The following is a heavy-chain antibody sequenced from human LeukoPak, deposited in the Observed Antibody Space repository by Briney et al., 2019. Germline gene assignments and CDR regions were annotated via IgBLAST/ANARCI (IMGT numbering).Heavy chain of an antibody. CDR1: GFTFSTYA. J-gene: IGHJ4*02. CDR3: ARIYYGSGSFYN. CDR2: ISDTGSST. V-gene: IGHV3-23*01. D-gene: IGHD3-10*01. Sequence: GGSLRLSCAASGFTFSTYAVSWVRQAPGKGLEWVSGISDTGSSTYYADSVKGRFTISRDNAKNSLYLQMNSLRAEDTAVYYCARIYYGSGSFYNWGQGTLVTVSS.